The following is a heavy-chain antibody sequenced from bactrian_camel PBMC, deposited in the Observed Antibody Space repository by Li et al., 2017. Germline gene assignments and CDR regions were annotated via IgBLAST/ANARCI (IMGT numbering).Heavy chain of an antibody. V-gene: IGHV3-3*01. CDR2: IPFTDTRQ. D-gene: IGHD2*01. CDR3: AAANVPVVAIATMTRVLREMDFPD. J-gene: IGHJ4*01. CDR1: GLSGRAYS. Sequence: HVQLVESGGASVQAGGSLRLTCEVSGLSGRAYSMAWFRQVPGQEREGIAAIPFTDTRQYYDGSVRGRFTISQDNAKSTLYLQMNNLKREDTAIYYCAAANVPVVAIATMTRVLREMDFPDWGRGTQVTVS.